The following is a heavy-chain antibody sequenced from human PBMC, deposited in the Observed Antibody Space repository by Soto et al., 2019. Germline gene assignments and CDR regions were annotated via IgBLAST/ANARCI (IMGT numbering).Heavy chain of an antibody. CDR2: IYYSGST. CDR3: ARNYGPGYTFDY. D-gene: IGHD3-10*01. J-gene: IGHJ4*02. Sequence: SETLSLTCTVSGGSISSYYWSWIREPPGKGLGWIGYIYYSGSTHYNPSLKSRVTISVDTSKNQFSLKLSSVTAADTAVYYCARNYGPGYTFDYWGQGTLVTVSS. CDR1: GGSISSYY. V-gene: IGHV4-59*08.